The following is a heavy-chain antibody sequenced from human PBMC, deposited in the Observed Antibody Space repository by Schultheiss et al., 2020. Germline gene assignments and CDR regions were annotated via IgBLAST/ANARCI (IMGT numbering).Heavy chain of an antibody. Sequence: ASVKVSCKASGYTFTSYDINWVRQATGQGLEWMGWMNPNSGNTGYAQKFQGRVTMTRNTSISTAYMELSSLRSEDTAVYYCARDWNVGATTTTPSDYWGQGTLVTVSS. V-gene: IGHV1-8*01. J-gene: IGHJ4*02. CDR3: ARDWNVGATTTTPSDY. CDR2: MNPNSGNT. D-gene: IGHD1-26*01. CDR1: GYTFTSYD.